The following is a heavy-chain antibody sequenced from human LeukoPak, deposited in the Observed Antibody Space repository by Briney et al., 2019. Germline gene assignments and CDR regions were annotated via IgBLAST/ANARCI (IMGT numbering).Heavy chain of an antibody. J-gene: IGHJ4*02. CDR1: GFTFSSYA. CDR2: ISYDGSNK. CDR3: ARDRITMIVVVPRGGIDY. D-gene: IGHD3-22*01. V-gene: IGHV3-30-3*01. Sequence: PGGSLRLSCAASGFTFSSYAMHWVRQAPGKGLEWVAVISYDGSNKYYADSVKGRFTISRDNSKNTLYLQMNSLRAEDTAVYYCARDRITMIVVVPRGGIDYWGQGTLVTVSS.